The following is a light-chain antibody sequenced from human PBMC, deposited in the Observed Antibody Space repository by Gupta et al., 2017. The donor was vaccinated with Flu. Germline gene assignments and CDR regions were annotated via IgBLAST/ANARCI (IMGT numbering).Light chain of an antibody. CDR2: TAS. Sequence: DIQMTQSPSILSASVGDRVTITCRASQTISTWLAWYQQKPGKAPKLLMYTASTLEKGGPSRFSGSGSGAEFILTITSLQPDDFATYYCQHYNTYPWTFGQGTKVEIK. J-gene: IGKJ1*01. CDR1: QTISTW. V-gene: IGKV1-5*03. CDR3: QHYNTYPWT.